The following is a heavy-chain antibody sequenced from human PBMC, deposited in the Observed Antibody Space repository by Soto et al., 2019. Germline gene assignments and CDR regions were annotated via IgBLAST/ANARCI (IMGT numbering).Heavy chain of an antibody. CDR3: ARDHYYVYDS. D-gene: IGHD3-10*02. J-gene: IGHJ4*02. V-gene: IGHV1-3*01. CDR2: INPDNGNT. Sequence: ASVKVSCKASGYTFTTYAMHWVRQAPGQGLERMGWINPDNGNTKYSQKFQGRVTITRDTSASTAYMELSSLRSEDTAVYYCARDHYYVYDSWGQGTLVTVSS. CDR1: GYTFTTYA.